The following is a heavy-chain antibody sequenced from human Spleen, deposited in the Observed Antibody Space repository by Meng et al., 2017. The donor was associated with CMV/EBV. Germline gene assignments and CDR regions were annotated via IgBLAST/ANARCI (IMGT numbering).Heavy chain of an antibody. D-gene: IGHD7-27*01. CDR2: ISPSIGST. CDR3: ARGTGIFDY. J-gene: IGHJ4*02. CDR1: GYTFTSHG. Sequence: GSCRAYGYTFTSHGITWVRQAPGQGLEWMGWISPSIGSTNYAQRLEGRVTMTTDRSTTTAYLELKSLRYDDTAVYFCARGTGIFDYWGQGTLVTVSS. V-gene: IGHV1-18*04.